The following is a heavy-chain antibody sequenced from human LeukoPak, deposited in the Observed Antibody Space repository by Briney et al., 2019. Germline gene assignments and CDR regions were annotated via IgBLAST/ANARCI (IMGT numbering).Heavy chain of an antibody. CDR2: ISAYNGNT. D-gene: IGHD3-22*01. Sequence: ASVKVSCKASGYTFTSYGISWVRQAPGQGLEWMGWISAYNGNTNYAQKLQGRVTMTTDTSTSTAYMELRSLRSDDAAVYYCAREVVVMDAFDIWGQGTMVTVSS. CDR3: AREVVVMDAFDI. J-gene: IGHJ3*02. V-gene: IGHV1-18*01. CDR1: GYTFTSYG.